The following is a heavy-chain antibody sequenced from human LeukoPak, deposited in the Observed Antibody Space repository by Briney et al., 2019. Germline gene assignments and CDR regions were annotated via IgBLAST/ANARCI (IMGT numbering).Heavy chain of an antibody. CDR1: GFTFNNYG. CDR2: ISYDGRNK. D-gene: IGHD2-2*01. V-gene: IGHV3-30*18. Sequence: GGSLRLSCAASGFTFNNYGMHWVRQAPGKGLEWVAVISYDGRNKHYPDSMKGRFTISRDISTDTLWLQMDSLRTEDTAVYYCAKGPLRGTAAAIDYWGQGTLVTVSS. CDR3: AKGPLRGTAAAIDY. J-gene: IGHJ4*02.